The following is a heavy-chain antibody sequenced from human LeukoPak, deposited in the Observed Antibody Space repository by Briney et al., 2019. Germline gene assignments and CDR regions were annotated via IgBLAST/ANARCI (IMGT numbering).Heavy chain of an antibody. V-gene: IGHV3-20*04. CDR2: INWNGGST. J-gene: IGHJ4*02. D-gene: IGHD5-24*01. Sequence: GGSLRLSCAASGFTFDDYGMSWVRQAPGKGLEWVSGINWNGGSTGYADSVKGRFTISRDNAKNSLYLQMNSLRAEDTALYYCARHVCGDGYNCHPFAYLDYWGQGTLVTVSS. CDR3: ARHVCGDGYNCHPFAYLDY. CDR1: GFTFDDYG.